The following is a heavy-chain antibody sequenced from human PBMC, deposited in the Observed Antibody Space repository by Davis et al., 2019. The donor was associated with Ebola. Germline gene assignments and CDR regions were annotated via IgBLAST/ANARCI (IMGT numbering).Heavy chain of an antibody. J-gene: IGHJ4*02. Sequence: PGGSLRLSCKGSGYSFTSYWIGWVRQMPGKGLEWMGIIYPGDSDTRYSPSFQGQVTISADKSISTAYLQWSSLKASDTAMYYCARHSPSNSSGWPSGMYWGQGTLVTVSS. CDR3: ARHSPSNSSGWPSGMY. V-gene: IGHV5-51*01. D-gene: IGHD6-19*01. CDR1: GYSFTSYW. CDR2: IYPGDSDT.